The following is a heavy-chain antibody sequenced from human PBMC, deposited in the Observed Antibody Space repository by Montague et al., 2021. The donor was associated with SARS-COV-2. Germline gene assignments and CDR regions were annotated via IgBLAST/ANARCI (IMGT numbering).Heavy chain of an antibody. D-gene: IGHD1-26*01. Sequence: SETLSLTCTVSGYSISSGTYWGRIRKPTGKGLAWTGSIYHSGSTYYNPSLKSRVTISVDTSKNQFSLKLSSVTAADTAVYYSWGGVGAPYYYYGMDVWGQGTTVTVSS. CDR3: WGGVGAPYYYYGMDV. V-gene: IGHV4-38-2*02. CDR2: IYHSGST. J-gene: IGHJ6*02. CDR1: GYSISSGTY.